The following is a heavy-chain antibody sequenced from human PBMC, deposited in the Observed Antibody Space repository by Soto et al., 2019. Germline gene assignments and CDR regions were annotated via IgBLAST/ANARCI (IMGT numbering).Heavy chain of an antibody. J-gene: IGHJ6*02. CDR2: IYHSGST. V-gene: IGHV4-4*02. Sequence: PSETLSLTCAVSGGSISSSNWLSWVRQPPGKGLEWMGEIYHSGSTNYNPSLKSRVTLSVDKSKNQFSLKLSSVTAADTAVYYCARGPSAAAAYYYYYGMDVWGQGTTVTVSS. CDR3: ARGPSAAAAYYYYYGMDV. D-gene: IGHD6-13*01. CDR1: GGSISSSNW.